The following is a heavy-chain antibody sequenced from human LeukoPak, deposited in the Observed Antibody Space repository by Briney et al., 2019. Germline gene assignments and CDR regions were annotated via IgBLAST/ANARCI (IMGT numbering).Heavy chain of an antibody. V-gene: IGHV3-21*01. CDR1: GFTFSSYS. Sequence: GGSLRLSCAASGFTFSSYSMNWVRQAPGKGLEWVSSISSSSSYIYYADSVKGRFTISRDNAKNSLYLQMNSLRAEDTAVYYCARESTVGPIQTDAFDFWGQGTMVTVSS. D-gene: IGHD1-26*01. CDR2: ISSSSSYI. CDR3: ARESTVGPIQTDAFDF. J-gene: IGHJ3*01.